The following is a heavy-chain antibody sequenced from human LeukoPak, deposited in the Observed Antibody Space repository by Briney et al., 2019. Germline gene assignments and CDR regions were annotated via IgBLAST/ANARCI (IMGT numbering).Heavy chain of an antibody. CDR3: ARSHFFDYSNYYYYYMDV. CDR1: GYTFTSYG. CDR2: ISAYNGNT. Sequence: ASVKVSCKASGYTFTSYGISWVRQAPGQGLEWMGWISAYNGNTNYAQKLQGRVTMTTDTSTSTAYMELRSPRSDDTAVYYCARSHFFDYSNYYYYYMDVWGKGTTVTVSS. J-gene: IGHJ6*03. V-gene: IGHV1-18*01. D-gene: IGHD4-11*01.